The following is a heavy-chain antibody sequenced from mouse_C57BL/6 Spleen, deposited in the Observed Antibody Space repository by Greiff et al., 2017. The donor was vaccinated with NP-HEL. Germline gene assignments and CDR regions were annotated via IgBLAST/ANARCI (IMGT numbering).Heavy chain of an antibody. CDR3: ARSFIYDGSYYAMDY. CDR2: INPNNGGT. V-gene: IGHV1-18*01. D-gene: IGHD2-3*01. Sequence: EVKLLESGPELVKPGASVKIPCKASGYTFTDYNMDWVKQSHGKSLEWIGDINPNNGGTIYNQKFKGKATLTVDKSSSTAYMELRSLTSEDTAVYYCARSFIYDGSYYAMDYWGQGTSVTVSS. CDR1: GYTFTDYN. J-gene: IGHJ4*01.